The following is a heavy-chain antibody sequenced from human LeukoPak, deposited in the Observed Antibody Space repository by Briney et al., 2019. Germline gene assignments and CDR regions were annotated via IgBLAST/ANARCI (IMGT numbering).Heavy chain of an antibody. CDR2: ISGSGAAT. D-gene: IGHD3-10*01. V-gene: IGHV3-23*01. CDR1: GFTFSNYA. Sequence: GGSLRLSCAASGFTFSNYAMSWVRQAPGKGLEWVSAISGSGAATYYADSVKGRFTISSDSSKNTLYLQLNSLRAEDTAVYYCAKDHLDYYGSGSPNWFDPWGQGTLVTVSS. J-gene: IGHJ5*02. CDR3: AKDHLDYYGSGSPNWFDP.